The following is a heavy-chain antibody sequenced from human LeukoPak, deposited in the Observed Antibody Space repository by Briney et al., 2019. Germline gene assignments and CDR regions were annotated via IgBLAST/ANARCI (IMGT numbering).Heavy chain of an antibody. CDR3: GRLGRDGHNLGIDY. V-gene: IGHV4-59*08. CDR1: GGSISSSY. J-gene: IGHJ4*02. CDR2: FYDTVST. Sequence: PSETLSLTCTVSGGSISSSYWSWIRQSPGKGLEWIGYFYDTVSTKYNPSLKRRVSISVHTSKNQFSLKLSTVTAADTAVYYCGRLGRDGHNLGIDYWSQGTLVTVSS. D-gene: IGHD5-24*01.